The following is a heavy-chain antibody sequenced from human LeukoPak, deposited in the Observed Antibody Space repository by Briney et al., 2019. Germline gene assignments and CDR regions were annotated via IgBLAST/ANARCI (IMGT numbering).Heavy chain of an antibody. CDR1: GYTFTGYY. V-gene: IGHV1-2*02. J-gene: IGHJ4*02. CDR2: INPNSGGT. D-gene: IGHD2-15*01. Sequence: ASVKVSCKASGYTFTGYYMHCVRQAPGQGLEWMVWINPNSGGTNYAQKFQGRVTMTRDTSISTAYMELSRLRSDDTAVYYCAREHCSGGSCYHDYWGQGTLVTVSS. CDR3: AREHCSGGSCYHDY.